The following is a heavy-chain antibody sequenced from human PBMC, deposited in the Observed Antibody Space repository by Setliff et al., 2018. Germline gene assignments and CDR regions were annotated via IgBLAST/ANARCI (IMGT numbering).Heavy chain of an antibody. D-gene: IGHD1-7*01. CDR3: ARLTGTDYYYYYMDV. CDR1: GFSLSTSGMC. Sequence: SGPTLVNPTQTLTLTCTFSGFSLSTSGMCVSWIRQPPGKALEWLARIDWDDDKYYSTSLKTRLTISKDSSKNQVVLTMTNMDPVDTATYYCARLTGTDYYYYYMDVWGKGTTVTVSS. J-gene: IGHJ6*03. CDR2: IDWDDDK. V-gene: IGHV2-70*11.